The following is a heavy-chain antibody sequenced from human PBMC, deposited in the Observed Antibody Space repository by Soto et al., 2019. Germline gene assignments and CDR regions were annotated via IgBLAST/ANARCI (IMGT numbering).Heavy chain of an antibody. CDR1: GLTFNDVW. D-gene: IGHD3-3*01. CDR3: TTDWTPPYYYYYMDV. J-gene: IGHJ6*03. CDR2: IKTKAEGETT. V-gene: IGHV3-15*01. Sequence: GGSRRLSCAASGLTFNDVWMSWVRQAPGKGLEWVGRIKTKAEGETTDYAAPVKGRFTISRDDSKNTLYLQMNSLKTEDTAVYYCTTDWTPPYYYYYMDVWGKGTTVTVSS.